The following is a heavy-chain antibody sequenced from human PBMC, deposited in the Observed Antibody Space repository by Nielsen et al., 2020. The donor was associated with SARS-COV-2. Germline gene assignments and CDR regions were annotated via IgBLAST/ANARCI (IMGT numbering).Heavy chain of an antibody. V-gene: IGHV4-61*01. CDR2: IYYSGST. CDR1: GGSVSSGSYY. D-gene: IGHD1-1*01. Sequence: SETLSLTCTVSGGSVSSGSYYWSWIRQPPGKGLEWIGYIYYSGSTNYNPSLKSRVTISVDTSKNQFSLKLSSVTAADTAVYYCAGGGTTSFDYWGQGTLVTVSS. CDR3: AGGGTTSFDY. J-gene: IGHJ4*02.